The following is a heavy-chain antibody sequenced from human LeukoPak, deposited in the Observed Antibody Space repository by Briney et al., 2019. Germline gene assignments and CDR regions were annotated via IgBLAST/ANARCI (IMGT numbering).Heavy chain of an antibody. Sequence: GGSLRLSCAASGFTISSYEMNWVRQAPGKGLEWVSYISSSGSTIYYADSVKGRFTISRDNAKNSLYLQMNSLRAEDTAVYYCARDLSGVTGYTYGRGIDYWGQGTLVTVSS. CDR1: GFTISSYE. D-gene: IGHD5-18*01. CDR3: ARDLSGVTGYTYGRGIDY. V-gene: IGHV3-48*03. J-gene: IGHJ4*02. CDR2: ISSSGSTI.